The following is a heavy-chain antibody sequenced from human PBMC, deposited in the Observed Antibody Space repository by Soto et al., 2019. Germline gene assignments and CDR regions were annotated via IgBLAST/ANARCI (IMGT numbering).Heavy chain of an antibody. CDR1: GFTFSSYW. D-gene: IGHD6-13*01. CDR3: AKAPVIAASVVPPDY. V-gene: IGHV3-74*01. Sequence: GGSLRLSCAASGFTFSSYWMHWVRQAPGKGLVWVSRINSDGSSTSYADSVKGRFTISRDNAKNTLYLQMNSLRAEDTAVYYCAKAPVIAASVVPPDYWGQGTLVTVSS. CDR2: INSDGSST. J-gene: IGHJ4*02.